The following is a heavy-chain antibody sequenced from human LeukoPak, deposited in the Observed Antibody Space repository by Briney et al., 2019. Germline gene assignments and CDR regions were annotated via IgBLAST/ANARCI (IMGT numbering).Heavy chain of an antibody. V-gene: IGHV3-30-3*01. D-gene: IGHD3-22*01. CDR1: GFTFSIYS. Sequence: GGSLRLSCAASGFTFSIYSMHWVRQAPGEGLEWVALISYDGSNKNYADSVKGRFTISRGNSKNTLSLQMSSLRAEDTAVYHCARGVYSDSSGYTYYFDQWGQGTLVTVSS. CDR3: ARGVYSDSSGYTYYFDQ. J-gene: IGHJ4*02. CDR2: ISYDGSNK.